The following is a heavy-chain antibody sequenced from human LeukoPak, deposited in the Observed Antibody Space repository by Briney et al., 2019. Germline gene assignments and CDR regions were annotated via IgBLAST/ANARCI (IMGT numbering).Heavy chain of an antibody. CDR3: ATCPYGDYAFDY. V-gene: IGHV5-51*01. Sequence: KDGESLKISCKASGYSFTRYWIGWVRQMPGKGLEWMGIIYPGDSETRYSPSFQGQVTISADKSISTAYLQWSSLKASDTAMYYCATCPYGDYAFDYWGQGTLVTVSS. CDR1: GYSFTRYW. CDR2: IYPGDSET. J-gene: IGHJ4*02. D-gene: IGHD4-17*01.